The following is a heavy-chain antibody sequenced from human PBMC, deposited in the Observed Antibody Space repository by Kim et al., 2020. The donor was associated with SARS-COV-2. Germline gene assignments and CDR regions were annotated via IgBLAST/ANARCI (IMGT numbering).Heavy chain of an antibody. CDR3: ARGFLNGVVGATTIFDY. V-gene: IGHV4-59*09. Sequence: LKSRVTISVETSKNQFSLKLSSVTAADTAVYYCARGFLNGVVGATTIFDYWGQGTLVTVSS. J-gene: IGHJ4*02. D-gene: IGHD1-26*01.